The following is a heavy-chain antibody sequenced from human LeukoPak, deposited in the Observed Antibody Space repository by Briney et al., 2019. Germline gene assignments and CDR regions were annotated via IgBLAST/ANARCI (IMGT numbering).Heavy chain of an antibody. CDR1: GYTFTDYF. J-gene: IGHJ5*02. V-gene: IGHV1-2*02. CDR3: VRDPIHNSSPSAPGTDGFDP. CDR2: INPNSGAT. Sequence: GASVKVSFKASGYTFTDYFIHWVRQAPGPGLEWMGWINPNSGATNYAQNLQGRVTMTSDTSITTAYMDLSSLRSDDTAVYYCVRDPIHNSSPSAPGTDGFDPWGQGTLVTVSS. D-gene: IGHD6-13*01.